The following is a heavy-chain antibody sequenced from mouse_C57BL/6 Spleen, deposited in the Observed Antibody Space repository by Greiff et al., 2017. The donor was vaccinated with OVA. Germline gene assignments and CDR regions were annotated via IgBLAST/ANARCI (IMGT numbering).Heavy chain of an antibody. J-gene: IGHJ2*01. CDR2: ISSGSSTI. CDR3: ARPAHYYAFDY. CDR1: GFTFSDYG. Sequence: EVKLMESGGGLVKPGGSLKLSCAASGFTFSDYGMHWVRQAPEKGLEWVAYISSGSSTIYYADTVKGRFTISRDNAKNTLFLQMTSLRSEDTAMYYCARPAHYYAFDYWGQGTTLTVSS. V-gene: IGHV5-17*01. D-gene: IGHD1-2*01.